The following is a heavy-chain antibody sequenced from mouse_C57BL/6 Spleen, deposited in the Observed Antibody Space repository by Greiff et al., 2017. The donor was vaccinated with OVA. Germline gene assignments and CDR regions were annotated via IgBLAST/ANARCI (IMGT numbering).Heavy chain of an antibody. CDR2: IDPSDSYT. J-gene: IGHJ2*01. CDR1: GYTFTSYW. V-gene: IGHV1-69*01. CDR3: ARGETPYFDY. Sequence: QVQLKQPGAELVMPGASVKLSCKASGYTFTSYWMHWVKQRPGQGLEWIGEIDPSDSYTNYNQKFKGKSTLTVDKSSSTAYMQLSSLTSEDSAVYYCARGETPYFDYWGQGTTLTVSS.